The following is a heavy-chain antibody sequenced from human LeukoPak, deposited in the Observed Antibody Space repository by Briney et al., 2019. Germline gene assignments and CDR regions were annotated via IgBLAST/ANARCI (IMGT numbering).Heavy chain of an antibody. J-gene: IGHJ6*02. Sequence: SETLSLTCTVSGGSISSGDYYWSWIRQPPGKGLEWIGYIYYCGSTYYNPSLKSRVTISVDTSKNQFSLKLSSVTAADTAVYYCARDPYSSSWYYYGMDVWGQGTTVTVSS. CDR1: GGSISSGDYY. CDR3: ARDPYSSSWYYYGMDV. CDR2: IYYCGST. D-gene: IGHD6-13*01. V-gene: IGHV4-30-4*01.